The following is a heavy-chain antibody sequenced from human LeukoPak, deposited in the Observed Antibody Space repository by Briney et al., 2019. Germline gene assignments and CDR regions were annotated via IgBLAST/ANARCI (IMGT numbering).Heavy chain of an antibody. V-gene: IGHV4-59*01. CDR3: ARDGYNVYYYGMDV. CDR2: IYYSGST. D-gene: IGHD5-24*01. J-gene: IGHJ6*02. CDR1: GGSISSYY. Sequence: PSETLSLTCTVSGGSISSYYWSWIRQPPGKGLEWIGYIYYSGSTNYNPSLKSRVTISIDTSKKQFSLKLSSVTAADTAVYYCARDGYNVYYYGMDVWGQGTTVTVSS.